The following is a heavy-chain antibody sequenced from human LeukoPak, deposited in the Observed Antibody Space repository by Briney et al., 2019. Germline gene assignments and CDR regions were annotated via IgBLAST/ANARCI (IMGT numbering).Heavy chain of an antibody. J-gene: IGHJ3*02. V-gene: IGHV4-61*01. D-gene: IGHD2-2*01. CDR3: ARAPRYCSSTSCYDAFDI. Sequence: SETLSLTCTVSGGSVSSGSYYWSWIRQPPGKGLEGIGYIYYSGSTNYNPSLKSRVTISVDTSKNQFSLKLSSVTAADTAVYYCARAPRYCSSTSCYDAFDIWGQGTMVTVSS. CDR2: IYYSGST. CDR1: GGSVSSGSYY.